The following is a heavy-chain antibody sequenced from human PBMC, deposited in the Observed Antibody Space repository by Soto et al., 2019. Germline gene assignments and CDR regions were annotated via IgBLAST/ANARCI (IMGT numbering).Heavy chain of an antibody. CDR3: ASFLSYYYDYSGNPKNF. Sequence: PSETLSLTCTVSGGSISGYYWSWIRQSPGRGLEWIGSIYNGGTTYSNPSLKSRVTISADTSKNQFSLRLSSVTAADTSMYYCASFLSYYYDYSGNPKNFWGQGTLVTVSS. V-gene: IGHV4-39*01. D-gene: IGHD3-22*01. CDR2: IYNGGTT. CDR1: GGSISGYY. J-gene: IGHJ4*02.